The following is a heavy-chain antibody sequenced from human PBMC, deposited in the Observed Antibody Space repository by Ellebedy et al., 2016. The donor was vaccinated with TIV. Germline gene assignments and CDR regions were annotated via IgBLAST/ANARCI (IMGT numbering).Heavy chain of an antibody. CDR1: GFTFSSHG. J-gene: IGHJ2*01. CDR2: IADHGTVQ. V-gene: IGHV3-30*18. D-gene: IGHD1-14*01. Sequence: PGGSLRLSCAASGFTFSSHGMHWVRQVPGKGPEWVAVIADHGTVQYYSDSVKVRFTISGDNSKNALWLQMNSLRFEDTAVYFCAKEGAFGNWYFDLWGRGTLVTVSS. CDR3: AKEGAFGNWYFDL.